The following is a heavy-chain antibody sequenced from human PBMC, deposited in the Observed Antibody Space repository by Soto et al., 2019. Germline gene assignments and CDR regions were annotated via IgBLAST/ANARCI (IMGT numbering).Heavy chain of an antibody. CDR3: ARGEGYCSSTSCYFGHNSYYYYMDV. CDR1: GGSISSYY. CDR2: IYYSGST. J-gene: IGHJ6*03. D-gene: IGHD2-2*01. Sequence: SETLSLTCTVSGGSISSYYWSWIRQPPGKGLEWIGYIYYSGSTNYNPSLKSRVTISVDTSKNQFSLKLSSVTAADTAVYYCARGEGYCSSTSCYFGHNSYYYYMDVWGKGTTVTVSS. V-gene: IGHV4-59*08.